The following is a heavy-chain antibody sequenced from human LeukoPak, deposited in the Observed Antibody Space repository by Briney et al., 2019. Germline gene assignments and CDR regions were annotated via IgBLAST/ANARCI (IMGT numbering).Heavy chain of an antibody. D-gene: IGHD5-18*01. CDR2: INHSGST. V-gene: IGHV4-34*01. CDR1: GGSFSGYY. Sequence: PSETLSLTCAVYGGSFSGYYWSWIRQPPGKGLEWIGEINHSGSTNYSLSLKSRVTISVDTSKNQFSLKLSSVTAADTAVYYCARGLSWGYSYGYAAWGQGTLVTVSS. CDR3: ARGLSWGYSYGYAA. J-gene: IGHJ5*02.